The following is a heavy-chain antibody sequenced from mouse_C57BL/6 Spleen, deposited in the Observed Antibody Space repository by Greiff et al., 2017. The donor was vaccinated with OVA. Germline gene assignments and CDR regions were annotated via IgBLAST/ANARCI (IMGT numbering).Heavy chain of an antibody. Sequence: VQLQQSGAELVKPGASVKISCKASGYAFSSYWMNWVKQRPGKGLEWIGPIYPGDGDTTYNGKFKGKATLTADKSSSTAYMQLSSLTSEDSAVYFCARSSGNYPWFAYWGQGTLVTVSA. CDR3: ARSSGNYPWFAY. D-gene: IGHD2-1*01. J-gene: IGHJ3*01. CDR1: GYAFSSYW. V-gene: IGHV1-80*01. CDR2: IYPGDGDT.